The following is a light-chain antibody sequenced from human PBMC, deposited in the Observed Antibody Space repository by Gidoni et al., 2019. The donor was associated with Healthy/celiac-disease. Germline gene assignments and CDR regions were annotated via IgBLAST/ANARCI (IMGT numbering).Light chain of an antibody. J-gene: IGKJ4*02. CDR3: QQSYSTPRT. V-gene: IGKV1-39*01. CDR2: AAS. Sequence: DIQMTQSPSSLSASVGDRVTITCRASQSISSYLNWYQQKRGKATKLLIYAASSLQSGVPSRFSGSGSGTDFTLTISSLQPEDFATYYCQQSYSTPRTFGGGTKVEIK. CDR1: QSISSY.